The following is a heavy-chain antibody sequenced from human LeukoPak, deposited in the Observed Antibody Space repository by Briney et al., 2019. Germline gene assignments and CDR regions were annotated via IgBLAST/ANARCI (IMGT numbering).Heavy chain of an antibody. V-gene: IGHV3-30*18. CDR2: ISYDGSNK. D-gene: IGHD2-2*01. Sequence: AGGSLRLSCAASGFTFSSYGMHWVRQAPGKGLEWVAVISYDGSNKYYADSVKGRFTISRDNSKNTLYLHMNSLRAEDTAVYFCAKGPHQYYFDYWGQGTLVTVSS. CDR1: GFTFSSYG. CDR3: AKGPHQYYFDY. J-gene: IGHJ4*02.